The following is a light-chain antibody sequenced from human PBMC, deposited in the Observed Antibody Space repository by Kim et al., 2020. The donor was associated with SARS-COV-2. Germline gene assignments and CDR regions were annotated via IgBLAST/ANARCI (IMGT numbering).Light chain of an antibody. CDR3: QQYNSDSYT. Sequence: DIQMTQSPSTLSASVGDRVTITCRASQSINVWLAWYQHKPGKAPKLLIHKASVLQSVVSSRFSGSGSGTDFTLTISSLQSDDLATYYCQQYNSDSYTFGQGTKLEI. J-gene: IGKJ2*01. CDR2: KAS. V-gene: IGKV1-5*03. CDR1: QSINVW.